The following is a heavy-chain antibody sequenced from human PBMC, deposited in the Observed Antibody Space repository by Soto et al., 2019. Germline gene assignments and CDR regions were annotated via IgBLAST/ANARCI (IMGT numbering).Heavy chain of an antibody. CDR1: GYTFSRSG. CDR3: ASTSGSSGYYPPGDYYYYGMAV. Sequence: VASVKVSCKTSGYTFSRSGISWVRQAPGQGLEWMGIINPSGGSTSYAQKFQGRVTMTRDTSTSTVYMELSSLRSEDTAVYYCASTSGSSGYYPPGDYYYYGMAVWGQGTTVTVSS. J-gene: IGHJ6*02. D-gene: IGHD3-22*01. CDR2: INPSGGST. V-gene: IGHV1-46*01.